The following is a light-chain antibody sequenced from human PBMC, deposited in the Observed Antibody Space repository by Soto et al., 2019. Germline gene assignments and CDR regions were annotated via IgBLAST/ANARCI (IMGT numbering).Light chain of an antibody. Sequence: QSALTQPASVSGSPGQSITISCTGTSSDVGSYNLVSWYQHHPDKTLKQMIFVGNSRPPGVYNRFSGSNFGNTSSLTISGLQAEDEADYYCCSYAGSSTLVFGTGTKLTVL. CDR1: SSDVGSYNL. V-gene: IGLV2-23*01. CDR2: VGN. J-gene: IGLJ1*01. CDR3: CSYAGSSTLV.